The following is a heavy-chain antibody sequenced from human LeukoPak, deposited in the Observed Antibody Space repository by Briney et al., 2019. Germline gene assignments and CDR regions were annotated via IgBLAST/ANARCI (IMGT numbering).Heavy chain of an antibody. CDR3: TTTVTTRGYYCYYMDV. J-gene: IGHJ6*03. V-gene: IGHV3-15*01. D-gene: IGHD4-11*01. CDR1: GFTFSNAW. CDR2: IKSKTDGGTT. Sequence: GGSLRLSCAASGFTFSNAWMSWVRQAPGKGLEWVGRIKSKTDGGTTDYAAPVKGRFTISRDDSKNTLYLQMNSLKTEDTAVYYCTTTVTTRGYYCYYMDVWGKGTTVTVSS.